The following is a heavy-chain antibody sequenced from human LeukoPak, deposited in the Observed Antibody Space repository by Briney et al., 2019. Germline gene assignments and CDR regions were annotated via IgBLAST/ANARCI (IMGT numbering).Heavy chain of an antibody. V-gene: IGHV1-2*02. J-gene: IGHJ5*02. CDR1: GYTFTGYY. CDR3: ARDRRWELLGEGFDP. D-gene: IGHD1-26*01. CDR2: INPNSGGT. Sequence: GASVKVSCKASGYTFTGYYMHWVRQAPGQGLEWMGWINPNSGGTNYAQKFQGRVTMTRDTSISTAYMELSRLRSDDTAVYYCARDRRWELLGEGFDPWGQGTLVTVSS.